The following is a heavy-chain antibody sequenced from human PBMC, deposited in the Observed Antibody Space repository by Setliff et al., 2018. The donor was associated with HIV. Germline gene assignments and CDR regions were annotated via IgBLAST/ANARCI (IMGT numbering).Heavy chain of an antibody. CDR1: GGSFSGYY. J-gene: IGHJ5*02. V-gene: IGHV4-59*01. D-gene: IGHD6-19*01. CDR2: IYYNGNT. Sequence: PSETLSLTCAVYGGSFSGYYWSWIRLPPGKGLEWIGTIYYNGNTNYNPSLTSRVAISVDTSKNLFSLKMNSVTPADTAVYYCARTSIRSGWGRNNWFDPWGQGTLVTVSS. CDR3: ARTSIRSGWGRNNWFDP.